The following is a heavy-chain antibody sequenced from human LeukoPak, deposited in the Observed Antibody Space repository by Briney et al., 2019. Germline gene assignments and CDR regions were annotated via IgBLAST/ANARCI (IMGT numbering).Heavy chain of an antibody. CDR1: GFTFSTYW. Sequence: PGGSLRLSCAASGFTFSTYWMSWVRQAPGKGLEWVANIKQDGSEQFYVDSVKGRFTISRDNARNSLYLQMNNLRGEDTAVYRCARGRKVPAAMGNWFDPWGQGTLVTVSS. D-gene: IGHD2-2*01. CDR2: IKQDGSEQ. J-gene: IGHJ5*02. CDR3: ARGRKVPAAMGNWFDP. V-gene: IGHV3-7*01.